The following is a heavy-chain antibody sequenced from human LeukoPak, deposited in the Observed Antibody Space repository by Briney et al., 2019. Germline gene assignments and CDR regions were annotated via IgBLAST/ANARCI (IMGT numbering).Heavy chain of an antibody. Sequence: GGSLRLSCAASGFTVSSNYMSWVRQAPGKGLEWVSVIYGGGSTYYADSVKGRFTISRDNSKNTLYLQMNSLRAEDTAVYYCAREEYYYDSSGYYYFDYWGQGTLVTVSS. V-gene: IGHV3-66*02. CDR3: AREEYYYDSSGYYYFDY. J-gene: IGHJ4*02. CDR1: GFTVSSNY. D-gene: IGHD3-22*01. CDR2: IYGGGST.